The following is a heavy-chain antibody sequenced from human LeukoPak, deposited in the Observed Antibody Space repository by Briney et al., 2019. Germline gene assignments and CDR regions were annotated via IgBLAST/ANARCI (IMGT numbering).Heavy chain of an antibody. V-gene: IGHV4-39*06. Sequence: SETLSLTCTVSGGSISSSSYYWGWIRQPPGKGLEWIGSIYYSGSTYYNPSLKSRVTISVDTSKNQFTLKLSSVTAADTAVYYCARDPLGYGSGIDYWGQGTLVTVSS. CDR2: IYYSGST. J-gene: IGHJ4*02. D-gene: IGHD3-10*01. CDR1: GGSISSSSYY. CDR3: ARDPLGYGSGIDY.